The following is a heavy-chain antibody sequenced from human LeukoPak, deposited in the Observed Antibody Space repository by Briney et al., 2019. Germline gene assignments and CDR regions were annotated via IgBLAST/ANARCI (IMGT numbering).Heavy chain of an antibody. D-gene: IGHD3-22*01. V-gene: IGHV4-38-2*01. J-gene: IGHJ4*02. CDR1: GYSISTSYY. Sequence: SETLSVTGAVSGYSISTSYYWGWIRQPPGKGLEWIGTVHHSGYTYSNPSLKSRVTISLDTSKNQFSLQLSSVTAADTALYYCVRASNSGYYYFDYWGQGTLVTVSS. CDR3: VRASNSGYYYFDY. CDR2: VHHSGYT.